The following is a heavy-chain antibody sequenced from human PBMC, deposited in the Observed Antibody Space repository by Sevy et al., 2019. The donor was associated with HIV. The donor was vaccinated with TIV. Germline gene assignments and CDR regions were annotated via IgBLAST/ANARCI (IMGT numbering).Heavy chain of an antibody. D-gene: IGHD2-15*01. V-gene: IGHV4-30-2*03. Sequence: SETLSLTCAVSGGSISSGGYSWSWIRQPPGKGLEWIGYIYHSGSTYYNPSLKSRVTISVDTSKNQFSLKLTSVTAADTAVYYCARRGDNNWFDPWGQGTLVTVSS. J-gene: IGHJ5*02. CDR1: GGSISSGGYS. CDR2: IYHSGST. CDR3: ARRGDNNWFDP.